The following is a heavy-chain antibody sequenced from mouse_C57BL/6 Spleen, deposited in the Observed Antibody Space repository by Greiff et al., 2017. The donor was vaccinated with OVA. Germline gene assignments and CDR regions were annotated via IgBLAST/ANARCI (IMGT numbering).Heavy chain of an antibody. V-gene: IGHV1-78*01. CDR3: AKSRYYFDY. CDR1: GYTFTDYT. Sequence: VQLQQSDAELVKPGASVKISCKASGYTFTDYTIHWMKQRPEQGLEWIGYIYPTDGSTNYNQKFKGKATLTADKSSSTAYMQLNSLTSEDSAYYFWAKSRYYFDYWGQGTTLTVSS. J-gene: IGHJ2*01. CDR2: IYPTDGST.